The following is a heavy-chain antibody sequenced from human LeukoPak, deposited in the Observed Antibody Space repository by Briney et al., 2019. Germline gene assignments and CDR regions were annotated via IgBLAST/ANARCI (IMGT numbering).Heavy chain of an antibody. V-gene: IGHV3-30*18. D-gene: IGHD5-12*01. CDR1: GFTFSSYG. Sequence: GRSLRLSCAASGFTFSSYGMHWVRQAPGKGLEWVAVISYDGSNKYYADSVKGRFTISRDNSKNTLYLQMNSLRAEDTAVYYCAKARGYSGYDSPNDYWGQGTLVTVSS. CDR2: ISYDGSNK. CDR3: AKARGYSGYDSPNDY. J-gene: IGHJ4*02.